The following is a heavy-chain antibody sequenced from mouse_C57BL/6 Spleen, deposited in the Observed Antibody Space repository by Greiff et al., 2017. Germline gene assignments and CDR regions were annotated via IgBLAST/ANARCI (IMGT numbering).Heavy chain of an antibody. CDR3: ARGGGTTKYFDY. J-gene: IGHJ2*01. V-gene: IGHV3-6*01. Sequence: DVQLVESGPGLVKPSQSLSLTCSVTGYSITSGYYWNWIRQFPGNKLEWMGYISYDGSNNYNPSLKNRISITRDTSKNQFFLQLNSVTTEDTATYYCARGGGTTKYFDYWGQGTTLTVSS. CDR2: ISYDGSN. CDR1: GYSITSGYY. D-gene: IGHD1-1*01.